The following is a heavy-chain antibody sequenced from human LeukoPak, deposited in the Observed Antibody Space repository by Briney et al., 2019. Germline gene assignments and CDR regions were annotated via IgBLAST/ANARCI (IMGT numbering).Heavy chain of an antibody. V-gene: IGHV3-23*01. CDR2: ISGSGVST. Sequence: GGSLRPSCAPSGFTFSRYTMGRVRQAPGKGLEWVSSISGSGVSTYYADYVKGRFTLSRDNSKNTLYLQINSLRAEDTAVYYCAKQCRGTGPAFVIWRRGTMVTVSS. CDR3: AKQCRGTGPAFVI. J-gene: IGHJ3*02. D-gene: IGHD3/OR15-3a*01. CDR1: GFTFSRYT.